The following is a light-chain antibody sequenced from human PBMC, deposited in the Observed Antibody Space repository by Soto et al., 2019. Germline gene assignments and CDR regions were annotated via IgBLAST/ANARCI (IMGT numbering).Light chain of an antibody. CDR2: GAS. Sequence: EIVLTQSPGTLSLSPGERATLSCRASQSVSRSFLAWYQQKPGQAPRLLIYGASIRATGIPDRFSGSGSGTDFTLTISRLEPEDFAVYYCQQYGASPPWTFGQVTKVEIK. J-gene: IGKJ1*01. CDR3: QQYGASPPWT. CDR1: QSVSRSF. V-gene: IGKV3-20*01.